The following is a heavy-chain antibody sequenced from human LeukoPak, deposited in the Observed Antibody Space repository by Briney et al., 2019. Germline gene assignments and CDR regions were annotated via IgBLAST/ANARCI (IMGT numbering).Heavy chain of an antibody. CDR3: ARGGYSSGGSLGFGP. D-gene: IGHD6-19*01. CDR1: GYTFTGYY. V-gene: IGHV1-2*02. CDR2: INPNSCAT. J-gene: IGHJ5*02. Sequence: ASVKVSCKASGYTFTGYYMHWARQAPGQGLEWMGWINPNSCATNYAQRFQGRVTVTRDTSISTAYMNLSRLTSDDTAVYYCARGGYSSGGSLGFGPWGQGTLVTVSS.